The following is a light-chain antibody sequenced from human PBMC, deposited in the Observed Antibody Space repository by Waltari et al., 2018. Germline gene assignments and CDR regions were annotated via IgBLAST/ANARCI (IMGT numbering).Light chain of an antibody. CDR1: QSVSTY. CDR2: DAS. J-gene: IGKJ4*01. Sequence: EIVLTQSPATLSLSPGERATLSCRASQSVSTYLAWYQHTPGQAPRLLIYDASNRATGIPARFSGSGSGTDFTLTISSLEPEDFAVYYCQQRSNWLTFGGGTKVEIK. V-gene: IGKV3-11*01. CDR3: QQRSNWLT.